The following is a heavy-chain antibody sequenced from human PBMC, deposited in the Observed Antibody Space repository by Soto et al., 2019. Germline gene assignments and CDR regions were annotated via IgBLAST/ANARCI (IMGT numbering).Heavy chain of an antibody. Sequence: QVQLQESGPGLVKPSQTLSLTCTVSGGAMSNGYYYWSWVRQNPGKGLEWIGHIYHKGRTYYNPSLTSRGGILVDTSKHQFSLNLNSVTAAATAVYYCARWVEVSLDYFDSWGQIAPVTVSS. V-gene: IGHV4-31*03. CDR3: ARWVEVSLDYFDS. J-gene: IGHJ4*02. CDR2: IYHKGRT. CDR1: GGAMSNGYYY. D-gene: IGHD1-20*01.